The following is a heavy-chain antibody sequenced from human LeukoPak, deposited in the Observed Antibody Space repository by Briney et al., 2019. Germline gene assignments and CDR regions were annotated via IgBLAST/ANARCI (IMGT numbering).Heavy chain of an antibody. J-gene: IGHJ3*02. D-gene: IGHD4-17*01. CDR2: INHSGST. V-gene: IGHV4-34*01. CDR3: AREPVTTVTTVAAFDI. CDR1: GGSFSGYY. Sequence: SETLSLTCAVYGGSFSGYYWSWIRQPPGKGLEWIGEINHSGSTNYNPSLKSRVTISVDTSKNQFSPKLSSVTAADTAVYYCAREPVTTVTTVAAFDIWGQGTMVTVSS.